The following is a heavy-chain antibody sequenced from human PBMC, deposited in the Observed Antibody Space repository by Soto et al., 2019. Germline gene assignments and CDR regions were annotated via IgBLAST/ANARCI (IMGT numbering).Heavy chain of an antibody. Sequence: SGPTLVHPRQTLTLTCVFSGFSLSTTGEGVSWIRHPPVKALEWLALIYWNDDNLYSPSLKSRLKVTKDTSKNRVVLTMTNIDPVDTATYFCAHRSSRTLYGPTGYIFHXWGQVLMVPVSX. V-gene: IGHV2-5*01. CDR1: GFSLSTTGEG. D-gene: IGHD3-9*01. CDR2: IYWNDDN. CDR3: AHRSSRTLYGPTGYIFHX. J-gene: IGHJ4*02.